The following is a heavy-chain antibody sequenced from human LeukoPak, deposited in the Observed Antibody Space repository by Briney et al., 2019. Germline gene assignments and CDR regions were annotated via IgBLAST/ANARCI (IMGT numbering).Heavy chain of an antibody. Sequence: SETLSLTCTVSGGSISSHYWTWIRQPPGRGLEWIGYIYYSGSTNYNPSLKSRVTISIDTSKKQFSLKLSSVTAADTAVYYCARGHPLGSGIRPFDSWGQGTQVTVSP. CDR3: ARGHPLGSGIRPFDS. D-gene: IGHD3-10*01. CDR1: GGSISSHY. J-gene: IGHJ4*02. CDR2: IYYSGST. V-gene: IGHV4-59*11.